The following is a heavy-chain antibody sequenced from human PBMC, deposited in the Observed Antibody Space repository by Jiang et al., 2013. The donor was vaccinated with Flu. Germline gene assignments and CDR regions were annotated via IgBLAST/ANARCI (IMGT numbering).Heavy chain of an antibody. V-gene: IGHV4-39*01. D-gene: IGHD1-26*01. J-gene: IGHJ4*02. Sequence: GSGLVKPSETLSLTCTVSGGSISSSSYYWGWIRQPPGKGLEWIGSIYYSGSTYYNPSLKSRVTISVDTSKNQFSLKLSSVTAADTAVYYCASSGGSYYGSGFDYVGPG. CDR3: ASSGGSYYGSGFDY. CDR2: IYYSGST. CDR1: GGSISSSSYY.